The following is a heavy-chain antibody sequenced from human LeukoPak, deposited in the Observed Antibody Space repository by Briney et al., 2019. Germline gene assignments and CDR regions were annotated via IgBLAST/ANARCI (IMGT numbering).Heavy chain of an antibody. D-gene: IGHD3-22*01. V-gene: IGHV1-8*01. J-gene: IGHJ3*02. CDR3: ASGVYYYDSRDDAFDI. CDR1: GYTFTSYD. Sequence: ASVKVSCKASGYTFTSYDINWVRQAPGQGLEWMGWINPNSGNTGYAQKFQGRVTITRNTSLSTAYMELSSLRSEDTAVYYCASGVYYYDSRDDAFDIWGQGTMVTVSS. CDR2: INPNSGNT.